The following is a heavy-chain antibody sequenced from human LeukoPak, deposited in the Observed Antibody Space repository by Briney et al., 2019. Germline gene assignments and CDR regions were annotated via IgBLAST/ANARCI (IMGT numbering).Heavy chain of an antibody. CDR3: ARHFSITGGRLSGYWLDP. D-gene: IGHD7-27*01. Sequence: SETLSLTCTVSGGSITTYWWSWIRQPPGKGLEWIAYMFYTGSTNYNTSLKRRVTISVDTSKNQVSLKLSSVAAADTAVYYCARHFSITGGRLSGYWLDPWGQGTLVTVSS. CDR1: GGSITTYW. V-gene: IGHV4-59*08. J-gene: IGHJ5*02. CDR2: MFYTGST.